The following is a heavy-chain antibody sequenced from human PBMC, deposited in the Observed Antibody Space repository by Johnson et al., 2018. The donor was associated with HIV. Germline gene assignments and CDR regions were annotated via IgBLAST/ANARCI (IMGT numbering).Heavy chain of an antibody. J-gene: IGHJ3*02. CDR3: ARVGAVAGLYSI. V-gene: IGHV3-9*01. Sequence: VQLVESGGGLVQPGRSLRLSCAASGFTFSSYAMSWVRQAPGKGLEWVSGISWNSGSIGYADSVKGRFTISRDNAKNSLYLQMNSLRAEDTALYYCARVGAVAGLYSIWGQGTMVTVSS. CDR1: GFTFSSYA. D-gene: IGHD6-19*01. CDR2: ISWNSGSI.